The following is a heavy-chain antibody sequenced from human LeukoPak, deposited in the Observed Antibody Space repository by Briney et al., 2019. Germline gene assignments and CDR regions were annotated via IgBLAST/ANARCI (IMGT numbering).Heavy chain of an antibody. V-gene: IGHV3-30-3*01. J-gene: IGHJ4*02. Sequence: PGRSLRLSCAASGFTFSRYVMDWVRQAPGKGLEWVAVISYDGSKKYYADSVKGRFTISRDNSKNTLYLQMNSLRAEDTAVYYCARDARGLWFGTYYFDYWGQGTLVTVSS. D-gene: IGHD3-10*01. CDR2: ISYDGSKK. CDR3: ARDARGLWFGTYYFDY. CDR1: GFTFSRYV.